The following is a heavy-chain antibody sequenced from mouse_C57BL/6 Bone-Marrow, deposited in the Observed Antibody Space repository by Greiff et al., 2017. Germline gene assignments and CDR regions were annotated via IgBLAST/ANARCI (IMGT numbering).Heavy chain of an antibody. D-gene: IGHD1-1*01. V-gene: IGHV1-75*01. CDR1: GYTFTDYY. Sequence: QVHVKQSGPELVKPGASVKISCKASGYTFTDYYINWVKQRPGQGLEWIGWIFPGSGSTYYNEKFKGKATLTVDKSSSTAYMLLSSLTSEDSAVYFCARCGYYGSSYAWFAYWGQGTLVTVSA. CDR3: ARCGYYGSSYAWFAY. J-gene: IGHJ3*01. CDR2: IFPGSGST.